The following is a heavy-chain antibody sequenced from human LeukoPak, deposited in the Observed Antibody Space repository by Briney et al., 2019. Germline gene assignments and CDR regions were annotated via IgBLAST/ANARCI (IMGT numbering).Heavy chain of an antibody. Sequence: GGSLRLSCAASGFTFSNYWMSWVRQAPGKGLEWVANIKEDGSEKHYVDSVKGRFTISRDNAKNSLYLQMNSLRVEDTAVYYCARTIRGYWGQGALVTVSS. CDR1: GFTFSNYW. J-gene: IGHJ4*02. V-gene: IGHV3-7*03. D-gene: IGHD3-10*01. CDR3: ARTIRGY. CDR2: IKEDGSEK.